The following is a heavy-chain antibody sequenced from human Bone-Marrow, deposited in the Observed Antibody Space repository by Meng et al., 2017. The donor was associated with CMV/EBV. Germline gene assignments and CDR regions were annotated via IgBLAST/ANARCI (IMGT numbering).Heavy chain of an antibody. Sequence: KVSCKGSGYSFTNYWIGWVRQMPGKGLEWMGIIYPGDSDTRYTQCFQGQVTISADKSISTAYLQWSSLQASDTAMYYCARNGGGDYWGQGTLVTVSS. D-gene: IGHD3-10*01. V-gene: IGHV5-51*01. J-gene: IGHJ4*02. CDR3: ARNGGGDY. CDR1: GYSFTNYW. CDR2: IYPGDSDT.